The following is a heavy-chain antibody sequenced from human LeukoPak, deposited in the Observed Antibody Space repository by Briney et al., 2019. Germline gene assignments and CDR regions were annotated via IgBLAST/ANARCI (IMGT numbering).Heavy chain of an antibody. D-gene: IGHD6-6*01. V-gene: IGHV3-23*01. J-gene: IGHJ4*02. Sequence: SGGSLRISCAAFGFTFSGYALTWVRQAPGKGLEWVSTVTGSGDATYYADSVKDRFTISRDNSQNMLYLQMNSLRAEDTARYYCAKDLAIAARPVFDYWGRGTLVTVSS. CDR2: VTGSGDAT. CDR1: GFTFSGYA. CDR3: AKDLAIAARPVFDY.